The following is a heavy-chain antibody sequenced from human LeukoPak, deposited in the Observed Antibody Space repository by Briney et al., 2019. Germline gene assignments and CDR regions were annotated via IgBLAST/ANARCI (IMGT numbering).Heavy chain of an antibody. CDR3: ARGPPNWGYDY. V-gene: IGHV1-8*01. D-gene: IGHD7-27*01. J-gene: IGHJ4*02. CDR1: RYTFTSYD. Sequence: ASVKVSCKASRYTFTSYDFKWVRQAPGERPEWMGWMSPNSGDTGYAQKFQDRVTMTRNTSISTAYMELSSLRSDDTAVYYCARGPPNWGYDYWGPGTLVTVSS. CDR2: MSPNSGDT.